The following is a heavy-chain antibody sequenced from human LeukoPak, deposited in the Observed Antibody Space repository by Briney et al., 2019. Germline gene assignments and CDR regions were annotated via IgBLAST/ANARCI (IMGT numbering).Heavy chain of an antibody. D-gene: IGHD4-17*01. Sequence: PSETLSLTCTVSNGSVSDGYYYWNWIRQPPGKGLEWVGYILHSGTINNNPSLKSRVIISVDTSKNQFSLKLTSVTAADTAVYYCARAPQPTSYGDYGKRYFDLWGRGSLVTVSS. J-gene: IGHJ2*01. V-gene: IGHV4-61*01. CDR2: ILHSGTI. CDR3: ARAPQPTSYGDYGKRYFDL. CDR1: NGSVSDGYYY.